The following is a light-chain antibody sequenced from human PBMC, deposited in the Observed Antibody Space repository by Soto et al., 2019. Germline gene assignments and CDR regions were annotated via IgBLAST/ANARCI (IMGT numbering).Light chain of an antibody. CDR1: SGHSSYA. CDR2: LKSDGSH. CDR3: QTWGTGIRV. V-gene: IGLV4-69*01. J-gene: IGLJ2*01. Sequence: QPVLTQSPSASASLGASVKLTCTLSSGHSSYAIAWHQQQPEKGPRFLMELKSDGSHIKGDGIPERFSGSSSGAERYLTIASLQSEDEADYYCQTWGTGIRVFGGGTQLTVL.